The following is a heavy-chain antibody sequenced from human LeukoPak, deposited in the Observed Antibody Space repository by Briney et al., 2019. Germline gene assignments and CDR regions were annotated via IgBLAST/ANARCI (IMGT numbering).Heavy chain of an antibody. D-gene: IGHD3-9*01. V-gene: IGHV4-39*01. J-gene: IGHJ3*02. CDR1: GGSINSYSHY. Sequence: KTSETLSPTCTVSGGSINSYSHYWGWIRQPPGRGLEWIGTFYYTGSTYYSSSLKRRVTISIDTSKNQFSLKLSSVTAADTAVYYCARHGKFDILYAFDIWGQGTMVSVSS. CDR2: FYYTGST. CDR3: ARHGKFDILYAFDI.